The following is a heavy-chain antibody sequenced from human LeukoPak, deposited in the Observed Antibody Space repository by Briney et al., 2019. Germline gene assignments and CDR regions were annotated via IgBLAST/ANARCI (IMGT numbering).Heavy chain of an antibody. J-gene: IGHJ2*01. CDR2: LYSGDTT. V-gene: IGHV3-53*01. CDR1: GFSVSTKY. Sequence: PGGSPRLSCEASGFSVSTKYMNWVRQAPGKGLEWVSILYSGDTTYYADSVKGRFTVTRDSSKNTLYLHINSLRAEDTAVYYCARVGDHYHWYLDLWGRGALVTASS. D-gene: IGHD3-10*01. CDR3: ARVGDHYHWYLDL.